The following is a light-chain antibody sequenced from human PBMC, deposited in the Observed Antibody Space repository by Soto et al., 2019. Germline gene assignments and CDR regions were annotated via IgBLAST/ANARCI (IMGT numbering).Light chain of an antibody. V-gene: IGKV2-28*01. CDR3: MRALQTPPT. Sequence: DIVMTQYPLSLPVTPGEPASISCRSSQSLLHSNGYNYLDWYLQKPGQSPQLLIYLGSNRASGVPDRFSGSGSGTEFTLKISRVEAEDVGVYYCMRALQTPPTFGQGTKLEIK. CDR2: LGS. J-gene: IGKJ2*01. CDR1: QSLLHSNGYNY.